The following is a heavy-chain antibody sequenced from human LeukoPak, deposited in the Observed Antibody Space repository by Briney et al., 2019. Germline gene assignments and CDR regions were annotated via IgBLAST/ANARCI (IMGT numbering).Heavy chain of an antibody. CDR1: GGSISSYC. V-gene: IGHV4-4*07. Sequence: SETLSLSCIASGGSISSYCWSWIRLSAGKGLEWIGCIYNSGTNNYTTALNSRVKVSLDTSKNEATLRLSSVTAADKAVDYCARDDLLYSVHYGMGVWGQGTTVTVSS. D-gene: IGHD3-10*02. CDR2: IYNSGTN. J-gene: IGHJ6*02. CDR3: ARDDLLYSVHYGMGV.